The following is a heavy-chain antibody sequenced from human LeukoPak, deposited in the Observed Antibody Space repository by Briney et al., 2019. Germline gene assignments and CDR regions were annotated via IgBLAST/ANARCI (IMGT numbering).Heavy chain of an antibody. Sequence: ASVKVSCKASGSTFTDYYMHWVRQAPGQGLEWMGWINPNSGGTNYPQKFQGRVTMTRDTSISTAYMELSRLRSDDTAVYYCARGRGVWFADLSLKGLDFWGQGTLVTVSS. CDR2: INPNSGGT. J-gene: IGHJ4*02. D-gene: IGHD3-10*01. V-gene: IGHV1-2*02. CDR3: ARGRGVWFADLSLKGLDF. CDR1: GSTFTDYY.